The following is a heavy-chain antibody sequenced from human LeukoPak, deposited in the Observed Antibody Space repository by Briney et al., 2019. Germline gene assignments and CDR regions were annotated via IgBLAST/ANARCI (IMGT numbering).Heavy chain of an antibody. V-gene: IGHV3-53*05. J-gene: IGHJ3*02. CDR3: ANIDWNTVMDGGAFDI. CDR2: IYSGGST. Sequence: GGSLRLSCAASGFTVSSNYMSWVRQAPGKGLEWVSVIYSGGSTYYADSVKGRFTISRDNSKNTLYLQMNSLRAEDTAVYYCANIDWNTVMDGGAFDIWGQGTMVTVSS. CDR1: GFTVSSNY. D-gene: IGHD4-17*01.